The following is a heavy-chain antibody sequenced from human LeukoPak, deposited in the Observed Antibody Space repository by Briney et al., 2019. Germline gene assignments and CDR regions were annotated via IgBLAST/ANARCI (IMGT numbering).Heavy chain of an antibody. J-gene: IGHJ4*02. CDR1: GFTFSSYE. Sequence: GGSLRLSCAASGFTFSSYEMNWVRQAPGKGLEWVSYISSSGSTIYYADSVKGRFTISRDNAKNSLYLQMNSLRAEDTALYYCARDRSDYFDYWGQGTLVTVSS. CDR3: ARDRSDYFDY. CDR2: ISSSGSTI. V-gene: IGHV3-48*03.